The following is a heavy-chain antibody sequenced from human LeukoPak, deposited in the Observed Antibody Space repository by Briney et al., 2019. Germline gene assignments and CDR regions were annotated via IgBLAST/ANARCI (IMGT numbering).Heavy chain of an antibody. CDR1: GFTFSSYG. V-gene: IGHV3-30*03. J-gene: IGHJ6*02. Sequence: PGGSLRLSCAASGFTFSSYGMHWVRQAPGKGLEWVAVISYDGSNKYYADSVQGRFTISRDNSKNTLYLQMNSLRAEDTAVYYCAREGYDSSGYSGYYGMDVWGQGTTVTVSS. D-gene: IGHD3-22*01. CDR2: ISYDGSNK. CDR3: AREGYDSSGYSGYYGMDV.